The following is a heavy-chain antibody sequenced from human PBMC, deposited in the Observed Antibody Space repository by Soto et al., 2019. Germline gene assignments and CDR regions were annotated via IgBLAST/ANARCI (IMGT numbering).Heavy chain of an antibody. Sequence: SAQFSCKVSGHTFSTSVISWVRQARGQGLEWMGGILPLYGPAACAQKFQGRVDIIADTSTNTAYMELSSLRSEDTAVYYCATEKIISKITARGPFDSWGQGTPVTVSS. CDR2: ILPLYGPA. CDR3: ATEKIISKITARGPFDS. J-gene: IGHJ5*01. V-gene: IGHV1-69*06. D-gene: IGHD1-20*01. CDR1: GHTFSTSV.